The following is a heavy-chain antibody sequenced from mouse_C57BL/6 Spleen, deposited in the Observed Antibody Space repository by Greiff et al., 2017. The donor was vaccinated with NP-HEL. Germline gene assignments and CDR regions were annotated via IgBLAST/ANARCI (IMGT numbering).Heavy chain of an antibody. Sequence: EVQLVESGGDLVKPGGSLKLSCAASGFTFSSYGMSWVRQTPDKRLAWVATISSGGSYTYYPDSVTGRFTISRDNAKNTLYLQMSSLKSEDTAMYYCAREPYGSSLMDYWGQGTSVTVSS. CDR2: ISSGGSYT. CDR3: AREPYGSSLMDY. CDR1: GFTFSSYG. D-gene: IGHD1-1*01. V-gene: IGHV5-6*01. J-gene: IGHJ4*01.